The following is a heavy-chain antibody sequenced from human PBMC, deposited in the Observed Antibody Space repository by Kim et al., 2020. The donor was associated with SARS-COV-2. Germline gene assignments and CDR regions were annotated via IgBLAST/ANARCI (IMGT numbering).Heavy chain of an antibody. CDR1: GFTFDDYA. D-gene: IGHD3-10*01. Sequence: GGSLRLSCAASGFTFDDYAMHWVRQAPGKGLEWVSGISWNSGSIGYADSVKGRFTISRDNAKNSLYLQMNSLRAEDTALYYCAKDMMPGSREYYYYGMDVGGQGTTVTVSS. CDR3: AKDMMPGSREYYYYGMDV. V-gene: IGHV3-9*01. CDR2: ISWNSGSI. J-gene: IGHJ6*02.